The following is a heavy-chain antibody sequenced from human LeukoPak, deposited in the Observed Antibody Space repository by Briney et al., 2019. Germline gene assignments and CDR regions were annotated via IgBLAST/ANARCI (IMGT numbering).Heavy chain of an antibody. CDR2: IYPGDSDT. CDR1: GSRFTSYW. CDR3: ARNPSYGSGLEDAFDI. D-gene: IGHD3-10*01. J-gene: IGHJ3*02. Sequence: GESLKVSCKGSGSRFTSYWIGWVRPMPGKGLEWMGIIYPGDSDTRYSPSFQGQVTISADKSISTAYLQWSSLKASDTAMYYCARNPSYGSGLEDAFDIWGQGTMVTVSS. V-gene: IGHV5-51*01.